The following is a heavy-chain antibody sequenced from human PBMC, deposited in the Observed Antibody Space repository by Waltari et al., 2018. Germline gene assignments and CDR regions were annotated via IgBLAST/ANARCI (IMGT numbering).Heavy chain of an antibody. J-gene: IGHJ6*02. Sequence: QVQLQQWGAGLLKPSETLSLPCAVYGGSFSGYYWSWIRQPPGKGLEWIGEIHHSGSTNYNPSLKSRVTISVDTSKNQFSLKLSSVTAADTAVCYWARSTIFGVVIIPGGKFDGMDVWGQGTTVTVSS. CDR3: ARSTIFGVVIIPGGKFDGMDV. CDR1: GGSFSGYY. V-gene: IGHV4-34*01. CDR2: IHHSGST. D-gene: IGHD3-3*01.